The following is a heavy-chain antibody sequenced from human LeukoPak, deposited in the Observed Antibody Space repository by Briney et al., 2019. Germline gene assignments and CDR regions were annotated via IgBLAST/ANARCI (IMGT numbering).Heavy chain of an antibody. D-gene: IGHD6-25*01. J-gene: IGHJ5*02. CDR2: IDPSESYS. CDR1: GYSFTSYW. Sequence: GESLKISCKGSGYSFTSYWISWVRQRPGKGLEWMGRIDPSESYSNYSPSFQGHVSISVDKSISTAYLQWSSLRASDTAMYYCARRESSAGFDPWGQGTLVTVPS. V-gene: IGHV5-10-1*01. CDR3: ARRESSAGFDP.